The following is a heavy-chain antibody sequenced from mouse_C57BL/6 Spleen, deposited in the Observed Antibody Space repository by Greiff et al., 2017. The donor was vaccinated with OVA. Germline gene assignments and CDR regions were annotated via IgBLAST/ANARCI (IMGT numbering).Heavy chain of an antibody. V-gene: IGHV2-5*01. CDR3: AKPSIVTHYYARDY. CDR2: LWRGGST. D-gene: IGHD2-5*01. CDR1: GFSLTSYG. J-gene: IGHJ4*01. Sequence: VQLQQSGPGLVQPSQSLSITCTVSGFSLTSYGVHWVRQSPGKGLEWLGVLWRGGSTDYTAAFMSRLSITKDNSKSQGFFKMNSLQADDTAIYDCAKPSIVTHYYARDYWGQGTSVTVSS.